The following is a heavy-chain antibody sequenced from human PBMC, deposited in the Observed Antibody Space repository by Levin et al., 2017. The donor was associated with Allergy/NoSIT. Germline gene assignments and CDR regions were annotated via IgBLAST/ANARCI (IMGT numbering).Heavy chain of an antibody. V-gene: IGHV4-34*01. D-gene: IGHD1-26*01. J-gene: IGHJ4*02. CDR3: ASGGYSGYKY. CDR1: GGSFSGYY. Sequence: PSETLSLTCAVYGGSFSGYYWSWIRQPPGKGLEWIGEINHSGNTNYNPSLKSRVTISVDTSKNQFSLKLSSVTAADTAVYYCASGGYSGYKYWGQGTLVTVSS. CDR2: INHSGNT.